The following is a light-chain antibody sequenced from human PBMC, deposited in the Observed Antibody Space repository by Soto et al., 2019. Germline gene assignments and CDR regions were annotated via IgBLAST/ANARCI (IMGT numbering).Light chain of an antibody. CDR2: DVS. CDR1: SSDVGGYNY. J-gene: IGLJ2*01. Sequence: QSALTQPASVSGSPGQWITMSCTGTSSDVGGYNYVSWYQQHPGKAPKLMIYDVSNRPSGVSNRFSGSKSGNTASLTISGLQAEDEADYHCSSYTSSSTVVFGGGTKLTVL. V-gene: IGLV2-14*01. CDR3: SSYTSSSTVV.